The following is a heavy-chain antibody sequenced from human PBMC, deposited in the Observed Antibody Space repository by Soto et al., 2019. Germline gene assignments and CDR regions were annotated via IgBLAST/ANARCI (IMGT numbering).Heavy chain of an antibody. CDR1: GGSFSGYY. Sequence: QVQLQQWGAGLLKPSETLSLTCAVYGGSFSGYYWSWIRQPPGKGLEWIGEINHSGSTNYNPSLKNRVTISVETSKNPFSLKLSSVTAADTAVYYCARGVGYSSRRLGWFDPWGQGTLVTVSS. J-gene: IGHJ5*02. D-gene: IGHD6-13*01. V-gene: IGHV4-34*01. CDR3: ARGVGYSSRRLGWFDP. CDR2: INHSGST.